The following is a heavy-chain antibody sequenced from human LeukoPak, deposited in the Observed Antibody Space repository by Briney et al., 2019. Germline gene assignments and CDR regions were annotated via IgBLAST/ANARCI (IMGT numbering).Heavy chain of an antibody. CDR2: VNHWGRT. J-gene: IGHJ4*02. D-gene: IGHD6-25*01. CDR1: GASFSLYH. CDR3: ATDSQSSVYYF. Sequence: SETLSLTCGVHGASFSLYHWSWIRQSPGKGLEWLGEVNHWGRTNYNPSLESRVTISVDTSKNQFSLNLRSLTAADTAVYYCATDSQSSVYYFWSQGALVTVSS. V-gene: IGHV4-34*01.